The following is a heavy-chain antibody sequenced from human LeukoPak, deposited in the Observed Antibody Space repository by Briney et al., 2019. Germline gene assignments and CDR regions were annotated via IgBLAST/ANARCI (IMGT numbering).Heavy chain of an antibody. V-gene: IGHV3-30*03. CDR2: ISYDGSKA. CDR3: ARAKRNGFDI. CDR1: GFIFSNYG. Sequence: GGSLRLSCAASGFIFSNYGMHWVRQAPGKGLEWVAVISYDGSKAYYADSVKGRFTISRDNAKNSLYLQMNSLRAEDTAVYYCARAKRNGFDIWGQGTMVTVSS. J-gene: IGHJ3*02.